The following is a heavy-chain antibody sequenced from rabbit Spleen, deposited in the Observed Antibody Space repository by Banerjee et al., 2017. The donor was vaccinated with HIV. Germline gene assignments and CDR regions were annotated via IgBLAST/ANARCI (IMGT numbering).Heavy chain of an antibody. CDR2: TSTSSGTT. Sequence: QSLEESGGDLVKPGASLTLTCKASGFSFSGSYWMCWVRQAPGKGLEWIAYTSTSSGTTYYASWAKGRFTISKTSSTTVTLQMTSLTAADTATYFCARGGSSRYDDFNLWGQGTLVTVS. J-gene: IGHJ4*01. V-gene: IGHV1S40*01. D-gene: IGHD8-1*01. CDR1: GFSFSGSYW. CDR3: ARGGSSRYDDFNL.